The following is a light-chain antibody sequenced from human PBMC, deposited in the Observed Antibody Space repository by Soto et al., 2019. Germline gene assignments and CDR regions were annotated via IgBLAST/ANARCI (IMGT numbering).Light chain of an antibody. CDR3: MQATQLPLT. CDR1: QRLVHSDGNTY. V-gene: IGKV2-24*01. J-gene: IGKJ4*01. CDR2: QIS. Sequence: DIVLTQTPLSSPVTVGQPDSISCRSSQRLVHSDGNTYLSWLQQRPGQPPRLLIYQISHRYSEVPDRVTGSGAGAEFTLNISRVEAEDVGTYYGMQATQLPLTFGGGTKVKSK.